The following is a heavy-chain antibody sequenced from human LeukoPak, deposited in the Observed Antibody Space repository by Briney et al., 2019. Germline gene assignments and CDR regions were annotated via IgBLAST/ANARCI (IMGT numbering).Heavy chain of an antibody. CDR3: ARVSYSSSWYYFDY. J-gene: IGHJ4*02. Sequence: SETLSLTCTVSGGSISSYYWSWIRQPPGKGLEWIGYIYYSGSTNYNPSLKSRATISVDTSKNQFSLKLSSVAAADTAVYYCARVSYSSSWYYFDYWGQGTLVTVSS. CDR1: GGSISSYY. D-gene: IGHD6-13*01. CDR2: IYYSGST. V-gene: IGHV4-59*01.